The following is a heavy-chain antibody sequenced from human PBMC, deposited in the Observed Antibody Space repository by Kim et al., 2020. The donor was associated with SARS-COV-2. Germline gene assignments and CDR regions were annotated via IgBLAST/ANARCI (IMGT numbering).Heavy chain of an antibody. CDR2: IRSKAYGGTT. Sequence: GGSLRLSCTASGFTFGDYAMSWFRQAPGKGLEWVGFIRSKAYGGTTEYAASVKGRFTISRDDSKSIAYLQMNSLKTEDTAVYYCTRDSLGLRKGGDGMDVWGQGTTVTVSS. J-gene: IGHJ6*02. D-gene: IGHD3-16*01. CDR1: GFTFGDYA. V-gene: IGHV3-49*03. CDR3: TRDSLGLRKGGDGMDV.